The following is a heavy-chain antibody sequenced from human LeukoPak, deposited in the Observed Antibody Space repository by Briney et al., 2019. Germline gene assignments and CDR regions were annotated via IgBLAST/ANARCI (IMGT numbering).Heavy chain of an antibody. CDR1: GGSISSSSYY. CDR3: ARVDTAMVKLFDP. CDR2: IYYSGST. D-gene: IGHD5-18*01. Sequence: SETLSLTCTVSGGSISSSSYYWGWIRQPPGKGLEWLGSIYYSGSTYYNPSLKSRVTISVDTSKNQFSLKLSSVTTADTAVYYCARVDTAMVKLFDPWGQGTLVTVSS. V-gene: IGHV4-39*01. J-gene: IGHJ5*02.